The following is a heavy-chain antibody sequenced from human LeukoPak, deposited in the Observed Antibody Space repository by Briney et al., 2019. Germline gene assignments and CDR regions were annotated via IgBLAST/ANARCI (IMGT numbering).Heavy chain of an antibody. D-gene: IGHD5-18*01. CDR3: ASFVDTATRGYYGMDV. V-gene: IGHV1-69*04. J-gene: IGHJ6*02. CDR1: GGTFIIYG. CDR2: IIPIFDVA. Sequence: ASVTVSCKASGGTFIIYGINWVRQAPGQGLEWMGRIIPIFDVANYAQRFQGRVTITADRSTSTVYMELSSLRSEDTAVYYCASFVDTATRGYYGMDVWGQGKTVFVSS.